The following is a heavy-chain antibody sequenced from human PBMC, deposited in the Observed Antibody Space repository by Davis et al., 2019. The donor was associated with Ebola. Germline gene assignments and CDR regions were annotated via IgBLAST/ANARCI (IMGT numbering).Heavy chain of an antibody. CDR2: INPSGGST. Sequence: AASVKVSCKASGYTFTSYGINWVRQAPGQGLEWMGIINPSGGSTSYAQKFQGRVTMTRDTSTSTVYMELSSLRSEDTAVYYCARDGSRRGVNWGQGTLVTVSS. J-gene: IGHJ4*02. CDR3: ARDGSRRGVN. V-gene: IGHV1-46*01. D-gene: IGHD3-10*01. CDR1: GYTFTSYG.